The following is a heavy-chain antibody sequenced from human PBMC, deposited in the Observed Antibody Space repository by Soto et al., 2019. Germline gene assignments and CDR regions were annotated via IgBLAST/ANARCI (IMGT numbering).Heavy chain of an antibody. D-gene: IGHD3-3*01. CDR2: IYYSGST. CDR3: ARAPPLDYDFWSGYVMDV. J-gene: IGHJ6*02. CDR1: GGSVSSGSYY. Sequence: PSETLSLTCTVSGGSVSSGSYYWSWIRQPPGKGLEWIGYIYYSGSTNYNPSLKSRVTISVDTSKNQFSLKLSSVTAADTAVYYCARAPPLDYDFWSGYVMDVWGQGTTVTVSS. V-gene: IGHV4-61*01.